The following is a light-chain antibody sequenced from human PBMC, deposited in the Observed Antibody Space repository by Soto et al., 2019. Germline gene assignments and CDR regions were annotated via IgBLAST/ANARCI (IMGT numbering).Light chain of an antibody. Sequence: DIVLTQSPGTLSLSPGERATLSCRASQSINSNYLAWYQHQPGQAPRLLIYRASSRATGIPDRFSGSGSGKEFTLTISRLEPEDVAVFYCQHYGNSIFTFGPGTKLDVK. CDR1: QSINSNY. CDR3: QHYGNSIFT. V-gene: IGKV3-20*01. CDR2: RAS. J-gene: IGKJ3*01.